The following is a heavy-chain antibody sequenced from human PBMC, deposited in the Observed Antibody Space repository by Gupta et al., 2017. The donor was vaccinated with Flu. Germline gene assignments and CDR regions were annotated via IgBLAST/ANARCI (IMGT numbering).Heavy chain of an antibody. CDR1: GGSISSSSYY. J-gene: IGHJ4*02. V-gene: IGHV4-39*01. Sequence: QLQLQESGPGLVKPSETLSLTCSVSGGSISSSSYYWGWIRQPPGRGLEWIGRVYFSGSTSDNPSLKSRVTISVDTSKNQFSLRLSSVTAADTAVYYCARQAPDDYLHYWGQGTLVTGSS. CDR2: VYFSGST. CDR3: ARQAPDDYLHY.